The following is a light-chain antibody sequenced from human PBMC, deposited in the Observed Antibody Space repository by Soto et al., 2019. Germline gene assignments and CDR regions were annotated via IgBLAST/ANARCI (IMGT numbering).Light chain of an antibody. Sequence: IVMKQSPAALSVSHGDSATLSCRASQIVNTNVAWYQQRPGQAPRLLIFAASTRATGVAARFSGSGSGTKFTLTVDSLQSEDFAVYYCQQYNNWPRTFGQGTKVDIK. CDR1: QIVNTN. CDR2: AAS. CDR3: QQYNNWPRT. J-gene: IGKJ1*01. V-gene: IGKV3-15*01.